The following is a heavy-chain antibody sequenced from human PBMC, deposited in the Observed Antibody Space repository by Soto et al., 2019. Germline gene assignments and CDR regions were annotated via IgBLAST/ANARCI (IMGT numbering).Heavy chain of an antibody. CDR1: GYTFTSYD. J-gene: IGHJ6*04. D-gene: IGHD1-26*01. CDR2: MNPNSGNT. CDR3: AVGATHGSHYYYYGMDV. V-gene: IGHV1-8*01. Sequence: GASVKVSCKASGYTFTSYDINWVRQATGQGLEWMGWMNPNSGNTGYAQKFQGRVTMTRNTSISTAYMELSSLRSEDTAVYYCAVGATHGSHYYYYGMDVWGKGTTVTVSS.